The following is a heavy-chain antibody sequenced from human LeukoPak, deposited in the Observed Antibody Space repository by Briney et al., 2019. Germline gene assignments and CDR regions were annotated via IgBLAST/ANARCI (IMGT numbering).Heavy chain of an antibody. J-gene: IGHJ4*02. CDR2: IIPIFGTA. Sequence: SVKVSCKASGGTFISYAISWVRQAPGQGLEWMGGIIPIFGTANYAQKFQGRVTITADESTSTAYMELRSLRSDDTAVYYCATRGYSYGYYGYWGQGTLVTVSS. D-gene: IGHD5-18*01. V-gene: IGHV1-69*13. CDR3: ATRGYSYGYYGY. CDR1: GGTFISYA.